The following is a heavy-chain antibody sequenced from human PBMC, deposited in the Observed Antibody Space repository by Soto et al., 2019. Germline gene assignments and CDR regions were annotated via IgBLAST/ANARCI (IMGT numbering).Heavy chain of an antibody. J-gene: IGHJ3*02. CDR2: IKEDGSAK. V-gene: IGHV3-7*01. CDR1: GFRFSQYW. CDR3: ARERIAVAVFDAFDI. Sequence: GGSLRLSCAASGFRFSQYWMSWVRQVPGKGLEWVANIKEDGSAKYYVDSVKGRFTISRDNAKNSLYLQMNSLRAEDTAVYYCARERIAVAVFDAFDIWGQGTMVTVSS. D-gene: IGHD6-19*01.